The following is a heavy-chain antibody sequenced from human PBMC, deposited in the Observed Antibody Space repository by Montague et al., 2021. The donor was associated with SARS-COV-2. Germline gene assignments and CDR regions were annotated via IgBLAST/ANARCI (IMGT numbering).Heavy chain of an antibody. J-gene: IGHJ4*02. Sequence: CAISGDSVAGHRATWEWHRQSPSRGLEWLGRTYYRSMWKSDYARSVKSRIAINPDTSKNQFSLQLSSVTPEDTALYYCVRGIEAAGSYDYWGQGTLVTVSS. CDR3: VRGIEAAGSYDY. D-gene: IGHD6-13*01. CDR1: GDSVAGHRAT. V-gene: IGHV6-1*01. CDR2: TYYRSMWKS.